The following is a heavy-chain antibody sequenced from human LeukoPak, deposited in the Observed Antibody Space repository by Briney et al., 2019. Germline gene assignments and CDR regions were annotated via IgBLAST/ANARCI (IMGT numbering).Heavy chain of an antibody. CDR2: ISSSGGNT. Sequence: PGGSLRLSCAASGFTFSSYAMSWVRQAPGKGLEWVSGISSSGGNTYYADSVKGRFTISRDNSMNTLSLQMNSLRAEDTAVYFCAKREDTYGPPNYWGQGALVTDSS. CDR1: GFTFSSYA. J-gene: IGHJ4*02. CDR3: AKREDTYGPPNY. V-gene: IGHV3-23*01. D-gene: IGHD5-18*01.